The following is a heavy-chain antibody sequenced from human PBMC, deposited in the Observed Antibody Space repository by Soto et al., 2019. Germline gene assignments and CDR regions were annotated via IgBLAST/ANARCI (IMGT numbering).Heavy chain of an antibody. CDR1: GYSFTSYW. Sequence: GESLKISCKGSGYSFTSYWIGWVRQMPGKGLEWMGIIYPGDSDTRYSPSFQGQVTTSADKSISTAYLQWSSLKASDTAMYYCARHSDIVVVPAAESPYYYGMDVWGQGTTVTVSS. CDR3: ARHSDIVVVPAAESPYYYGMDV. J-gene: IGHJ6*02. CDR2: IYPGDSDT. D-gene: IGHD2-2*01. V-gene: IGHV5-51*01.